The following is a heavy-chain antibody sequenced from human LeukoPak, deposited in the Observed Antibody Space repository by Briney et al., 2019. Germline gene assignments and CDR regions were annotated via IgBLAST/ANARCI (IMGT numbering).Heavy chain of an antibody. CDR1: GGTFSSYA. J-gene: IGHJ4*02. CDR2: IIPILGIA. Sequence: ASVKVSCMASGGTFSSYAISWVRQAPGQGLEWMGRIIPILGIANYAQKFQGRVTITADKSTSTAYMELSSLRSEDTAVYYCARDAEYCSSTSCYYDHWGQGTLATVSS. V-gene: IGHV1-69*04. D-gene: IGHD2-2*01. CDR3: ARDAEYCSSTSCYYDH.